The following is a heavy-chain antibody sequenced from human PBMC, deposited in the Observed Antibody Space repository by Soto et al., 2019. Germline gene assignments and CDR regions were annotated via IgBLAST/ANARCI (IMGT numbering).Heavy chain of an antibody. CDR3: ARVGSSGWYGNYYFDS. Sequence: EVQLVESGGGLVQPGGSLRLSCAASGFTFSSYEMNWVRQAPGKGLEWVSYISSSGSTIYYADSVKGRFTISRDNAKNSMYLQMNSLRAEDTAVYYCARVGSSGWYGNYYFDSWGKGTLVTVSS. CDR2: ISSSGSTI. D-gene: IGHD6-19*01. V-gene: IGHV3-48*03. J-gene: IGHJ4*02. CDR1: GFTFSSYE.